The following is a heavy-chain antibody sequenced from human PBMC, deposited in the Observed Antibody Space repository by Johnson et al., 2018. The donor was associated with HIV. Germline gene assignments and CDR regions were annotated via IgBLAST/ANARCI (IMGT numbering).Heavy chain of an antibody. D-gene: IGHD3-3*01. CDR2: IWYDGSNK. J-gene: IGHJ3*02. V-gene: IGHV3-33*06. CDR1: GFTFSSYG. CDR3: AKGLAAFFAFDI. Sequence: QVQLVESGGGLVKPGGSLRLSCAASGFTFSSYGMHWVRQAPGKGLEWVAVIWYDGSNKYYADSVKGRFTISRDNSKNTLYLQMNSLRAEDTAVYYCAKGLAAFFAFDIWGQGTMVTVS.